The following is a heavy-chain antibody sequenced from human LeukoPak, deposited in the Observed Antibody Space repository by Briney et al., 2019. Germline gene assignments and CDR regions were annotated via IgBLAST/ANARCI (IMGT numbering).Heavy chain of an antibody. CDR2: ISGSGGST. Sequence: PGGSLRLSCAASGFTFSSYGMHWVRQAPGKGLEWVSAISGSGGSTYYADSVKGRFTISRDNSKNTLYLQMNSLRAEDTAVYYCAKERSGWYAKRTYYFDYWGQGTLVTVSS. CDR1: GFTFSSYG. J-gene: IGHJ4*02. V-gene: IGHV3-23*01. D-gene: IGHD6-19*01. CDR3: AKERSGWYAKRTYYFDY.